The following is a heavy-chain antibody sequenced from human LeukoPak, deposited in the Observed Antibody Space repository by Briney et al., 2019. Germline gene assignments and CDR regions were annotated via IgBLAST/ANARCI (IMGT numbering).Heavy chain of an antibody. CDR3: ARVGYCSSTSCPPDI. V-gene: IGHV4-34*01. D-gene: IGHD2-2*01. CDR2: INHSGST. CDR1: GGSFSGYY. Sequence: SETLSLTCAVYGGSFSGYYWSWIRQPPGKGLEWIGEINHSGSTNYNPSLKSRVTLSVDTSKNQFSLKLSSVTAADTAVYYCARVGYCSSTSCPPDIWGQGTMVTVSS. J-gene: IGHJ3*02.